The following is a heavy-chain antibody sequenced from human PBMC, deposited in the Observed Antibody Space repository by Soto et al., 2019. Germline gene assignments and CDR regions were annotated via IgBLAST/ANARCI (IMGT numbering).Heavy chain of an antibody. D-gene: IGHD2-15*01. J-gene: IGHJ1*01. Sequence: GGYLRLSFVASVFAFSSYCMHWVRQPPGEGLVWVSRINSDGSSTYFADFVKGRFTVSRDNSKNTLYLQMNSLRAEDTAVYYCAKDCSGGSCYHDSAEYFQHWGKGTLVTVSS. CDR1: VFAFSSYC. CDR3: AKDCSGGSCYHDSAEYFQH. CDR2: INSDGSST. V-gene: IGHV3-74*01.